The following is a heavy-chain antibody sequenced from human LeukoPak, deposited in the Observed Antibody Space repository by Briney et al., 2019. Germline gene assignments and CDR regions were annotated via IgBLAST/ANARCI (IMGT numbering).Heavy chain of an antibody. V-gene: IGHV3-7*01. J-gene: IGHJ3*01. Sequence: PGGSLRLSCAASGFTFSSYGMHWVRQAPGKGLEWVANIKKDGGEKVYVDSVKGRFTISRDNVRNSLYLQMDSLRSEDTAVYYCARDPYDGNGYGAFDVWGLGTMVIVSS. CDR1: GFTFSSYG. CDR2: IKKDGGEK. CDR3: ARDPYDGNGYGAFDV. D-gene: IGHD3-22*01.